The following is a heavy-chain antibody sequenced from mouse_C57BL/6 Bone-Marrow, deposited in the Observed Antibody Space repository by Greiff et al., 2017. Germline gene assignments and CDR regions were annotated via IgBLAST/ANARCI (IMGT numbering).Heavy chain of an antibody. J-gene: IGHJ1*03. Sequence: LVESGAELVRPGTSVKVSCKASGYAFTNYLIEWVKQRPGQGLEWIGVINPGSGGTNYNEKFKGKATLTADKSSSTAYMQLSSLTSEDSAVYFCARSDGYDRDFDVWGTGTTVTVSS. V-gene: IGHV1-54*01. CDR1: GYAFTNYL. CDR2: INPGSGGT. CDR3: ARSDGYDRDFDV. D-gene: IGHD2-2*01.